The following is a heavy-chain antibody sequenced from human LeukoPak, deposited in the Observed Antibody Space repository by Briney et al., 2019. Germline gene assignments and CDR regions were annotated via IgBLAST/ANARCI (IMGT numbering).Heavy chain of an antibody. V-gene: IGHV1-24*01. J-gene: IGHJ3*02. CDR1: GYTLTELS. D-gene: IGHD3-3*01. Sequence: ASVKVSCKVSGYTLTELSMHWVRQAPGKGLEWMGGFDPEDGETIYAQKFQGRVTMTRDMSTSTVYMELSSLRSEDTAVYYCARDSLRFDAFDIWGQGTMVTVSS. CDR2: FDPEDGET. CDR3: ARDSLRFDAFDI.